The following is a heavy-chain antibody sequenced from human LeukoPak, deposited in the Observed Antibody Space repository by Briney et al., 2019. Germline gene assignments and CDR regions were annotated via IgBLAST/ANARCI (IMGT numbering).Heavy chain of an antibody. D-gene: IGHD2-15*01. CDR1: GGSFSGYY. V-gene: IGHV4-34*01. Sequence: PSETLSLTCAVYGGSFSGYYWNWIRQPPGKGLEWIGEINHSGSTNYNPSLKSRVTISVDTSKSQFSLKLSSVTAADTAVYYCTRGLTYCSGGSCYSYYYMDVWGKGTTVTVSS. CDR3: TRGLTYCSGGSCYSYYYMDV. CDR2: INHSGST. J-gene: IGHJ6*03.